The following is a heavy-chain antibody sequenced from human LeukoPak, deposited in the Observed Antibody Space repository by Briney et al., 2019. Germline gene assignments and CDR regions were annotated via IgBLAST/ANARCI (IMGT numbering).Heavy chain of an antibody. V-gene: IGHV4-34*01. CDR2: INHSGST. CDR3: ARKWGYFDY. CDR1: GGSFSGYY. D-gene: IGHD1-26*01. Sequence: SETLSLTCAIYGGSFSGYYWSWIRQPPGKGLEWIGEINHSGSTNYNPSLKSRVTISVDTSKNQFSLKLSSVTAADTAVYYCARKWGYFDYWGQGTLVTVSS. J-gene: IGHJ4*02.